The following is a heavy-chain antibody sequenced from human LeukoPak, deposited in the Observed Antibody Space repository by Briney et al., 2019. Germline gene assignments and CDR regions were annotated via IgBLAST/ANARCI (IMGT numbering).Heavy chain of an antibody. CDR2: INSDESTI. J-gene: IGHJ4*02. Sequence: GGSLRLSCAASGFTFSTSWMHWVRQAPGKGLVWFSRINSDESTINYADSVKGRFTISRDNAKNTLYLEMNSLRDEDTAVYYCARAGYYRFDYWGQGALVTVSS. CDR3: ARAGYYRFDY. D-gene: IGHD1-14*01. V-gene: IGHV3-74*01. CDR1: GFTFSTSW.